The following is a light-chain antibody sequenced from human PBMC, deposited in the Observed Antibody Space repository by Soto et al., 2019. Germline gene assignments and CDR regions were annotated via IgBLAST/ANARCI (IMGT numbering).Light chain of an antibody. Sequence: EIVLTQSPATLSLSPGERATLSCRASQSVSSYFAWYQQKPGQAPRLLIYDASNRATGIPARFSGSGSGTDFTLTISSLEPEDFAVYYYQQRSNWTPNTFGQGTKLEIK. CDR2: DAS. V-gene: IGKV3-11*01. CDR3: QQRSNWTPNT. CDR1: QSVSSY. J-gene: IGKJ2*01.